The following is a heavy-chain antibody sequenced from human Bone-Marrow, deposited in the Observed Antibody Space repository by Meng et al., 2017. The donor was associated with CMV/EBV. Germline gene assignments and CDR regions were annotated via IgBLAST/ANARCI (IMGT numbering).Heavy chain of an antibody. D-gene: IGHD1-14*01. CDR2: IYYSGST. V-gene: IGHV4-39*07. J-gene: IGHJ5*02. CDR3: ARRLPGGWFDP. CDR1: GGSISSSSYY. Sequence: ESLKISCTVSGGSISSSSYYWGWIRQPPGKGLEWIGSIYYSGSTYYNPSLKSRVTISVDTSKNQFSLKLSSVTAADTAVYYCARRLPGGWFDPWGQGTLVTCSS.